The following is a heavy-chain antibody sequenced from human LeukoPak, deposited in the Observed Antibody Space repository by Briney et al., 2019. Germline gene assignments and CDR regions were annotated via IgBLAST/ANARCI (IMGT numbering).Heavy chain of an antibody. J-gene: IGHJ4*02. V-gene: IGHV3-30*02. Sequence: PGGSLRLSCAASGFTFSHRGMHWVRQAPGKGLEWVAFIRYDGSNKYYADSVKGRFTISRDNSKNTLYLEMNSLRAEDTAVYYCARETIFGVGIATFDYWGQGTLVTVSS. CDR1: GFTFSHRG. D-gene: IGHD3-3*01. CDR2: IRYDGSNK. CDR3: ARETIFGVGIATFDY.